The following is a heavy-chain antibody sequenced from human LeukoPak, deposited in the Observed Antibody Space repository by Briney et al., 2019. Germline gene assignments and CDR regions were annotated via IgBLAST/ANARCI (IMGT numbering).Heavy chain of an antibody. Sequence: PSETLSLTCTVSGGSISSSSYYWGWIRQPPGKGLEWIGSIYYSGSTYYNPSLKSRVTISVDTSKNQFSLKLSSVTAADTAVYYCARDWSIAARPGDYWGQGTLVTVSS. V-gene: IGHV4-39*07. CDR1: GGSISSSSYY. CDR3: ARDWSIAARPGDY. D-gene: IGHD6-6*01. J-gene: IGHJ4*02. CDR2: IYYSGST.